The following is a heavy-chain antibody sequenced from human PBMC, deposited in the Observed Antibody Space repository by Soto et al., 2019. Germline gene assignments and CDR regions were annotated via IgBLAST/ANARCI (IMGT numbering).Heavy chain of an antibody. CDR1: GGSIRSGGNS. J-gene: IGHJ4*02. Sequence: QVQLQESGPGLVKPSQTLSLTCTVSGGSIRSGGNSWSWIRQHSGKGLEWIGYIYYSGSTYYNPSLPSRLTISLDTSKNQFSLKLSSVTAADTAVYYCARGVLRTFDYWGQGTLVTVSS. CDR2: IYYSGST. CDR3: ARGVLRTFDY. V-gene: IGHV4-31*03.